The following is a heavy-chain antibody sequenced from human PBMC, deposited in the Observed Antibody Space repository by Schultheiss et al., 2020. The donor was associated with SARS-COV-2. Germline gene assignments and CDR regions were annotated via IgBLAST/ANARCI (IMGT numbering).Heavy chain of an antibody. CDR1: GFTFSSYS. V-gene: IGHV3-21*01. J-gene: IGHJ3*02. CDR3: ARATAAWGDDAFDI. Sequence: GGSLRLSCAASGFTFSSYSMNWVRQAPGKGLEWVSSISSTSTYIYYADSVKGRFTISRDNAKNSLYLQMNSLRAEDTAVYYCARATAAWGDDAFDIWGQGTMVTVSS. CDR2: ISSTSTYI. D-gene: IGHD3-16*01.